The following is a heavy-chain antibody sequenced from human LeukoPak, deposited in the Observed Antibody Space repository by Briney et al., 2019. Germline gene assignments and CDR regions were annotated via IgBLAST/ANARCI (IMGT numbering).Heavy chain of an antibody. D-gene: IGHD2-21*01. J-gene: IGHJ5*02. CDR1: GGTFSSYA. CDR2: IIPIFGTA. Sequence: GASVKVSCKASGGTFSSYAISWVRQAPGQGLEWMGGIIPIFGTANYAQKFQGRVTITADESMSTAYMELSSLRSEDTAVYYCARGTAVVIATDRYNWFDPWGQGTLVTVSS. V-gene: IGHV1-69*13. CDR3: ARGTAVVIATDRYNWFDP.